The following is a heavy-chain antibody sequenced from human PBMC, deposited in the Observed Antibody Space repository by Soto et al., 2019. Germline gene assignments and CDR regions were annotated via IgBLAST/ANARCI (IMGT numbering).Heavy chain of an antibody. D-gene: IGHD6-19*01. J-gene: IGHJ4*02. CDR1: GFTFGSYA. Sequence: EVQLLESGGGLVQRGGSLRLSCAASGFTFGSYAMTWVRQAPGKGLEWVSAISFGGGSTYYADSVKGRFTISRDNSKNTLYLQMTSLRAEDTAIYYCATDSFRSGIAVAGNYWGQGTLVTVSS. CDR2: ISFGGGST. V-gene: IGHV3-23*01. CDR3: ATDSFRSGIAVAGNY.